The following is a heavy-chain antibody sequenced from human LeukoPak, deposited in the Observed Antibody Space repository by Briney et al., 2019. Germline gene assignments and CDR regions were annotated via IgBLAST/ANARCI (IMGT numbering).Heavy chain of an antibody. Sequence: SETLSLTCTVSGSSINSYYWSWIRQPPGKGLEWIGYIYSNGNTNYNPSLKSRVTISVDKSKNQFSLKLNSVTAADTAVYYCARQYYDFWSGYYTPRWFDPWGQGTLVTVSS. CDR3: ARQYYDFWSGYYTPRWFDP. CDR2: IYSNGNT. D-gene: IGHD3-3*01. V-gene: IGHV4-59*08. J-gene: IGHJ5*02. CDR1: GSSINSYY.